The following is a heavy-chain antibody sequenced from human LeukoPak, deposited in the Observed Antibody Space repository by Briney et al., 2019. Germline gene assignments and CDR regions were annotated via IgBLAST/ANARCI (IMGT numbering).Heavy chain of an antibody. D-gene: IGHD1-1*01. CDR2: IYYSGST. J-gene: IGHJ3*02. Sequence: SETLSLTCTVSGGSISSSSYYWGWIRQPPVKGLEWIGSIYYSGSTYYNPSLKSRVTISVDTSKNQFSLKLSSVTAADTAVYYCARVHDRDAFDIWGQGTMVTVSS. V-gene: IGHV4-39*07. CDR3: ARVHDRDAFDI. CDR1: GGSISSSSYY.